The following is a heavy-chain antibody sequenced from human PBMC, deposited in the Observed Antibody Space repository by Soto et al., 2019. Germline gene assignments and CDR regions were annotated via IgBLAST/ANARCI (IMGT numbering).Heavy chain of an antibody. CDR1: GFTFSSSW. D-gene: IGHD6-25*01. J-gene: IGHJ3*02. V-gene: IGHV3-7*04. CDR2: TNEDGSAK. CDR3: GRGRQHAIDI. Sequence: VQVVESGVDLVQPGGSLRLSCAASGFTFSSSWMNWVRQAPGKGLEWVANTNEDGSAKYHVDSVKGRFTISRDNAKNSLYLQMNNLRGEDTAVYYCGRGRQHAIDIWGQGTMVTVSS.